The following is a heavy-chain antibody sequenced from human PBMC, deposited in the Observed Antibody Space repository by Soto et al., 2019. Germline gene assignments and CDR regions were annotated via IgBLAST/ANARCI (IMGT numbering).Heavy chain of an antibody. J-gene: IGHJ5*02. V-gene: IGHV4-30-2*01. CDR1: GGSTSSGAYS. D-gene: IGHD2-15*01. Sequence: PSETLSLTCTVSGGSTSSGAYSWSWIRLPPGKRLEWIGYIYHRGTSHYNPSLKSRVTMSVDRSKNQFSLNMRSVTAADTAVYYCARTLHDGGSAGTNWFDPWGQGTLVTVSS. CDR2: IYHRGTS. CDR3: ARTLHDGGSAGTNWFDP.